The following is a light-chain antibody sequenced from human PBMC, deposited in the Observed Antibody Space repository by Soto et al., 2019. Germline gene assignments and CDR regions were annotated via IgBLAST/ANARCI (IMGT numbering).Light chain of an antibody. V-gene: IGKV1-27*01. CDR2: AAS. CDR1: QVITNF. CDR3: QKYNSAPLT. J-gene: IGKJ4*01. Sequence: DIQMTQSPASLSASVGNRVTIPCRASQVITNFLAWYQQKPGKAPKLLIYAASTLQSGVPSRFSGNGSGTDFTLTISSLQPEDVATYYCQKYNSAPLTFGGGTKVDI.